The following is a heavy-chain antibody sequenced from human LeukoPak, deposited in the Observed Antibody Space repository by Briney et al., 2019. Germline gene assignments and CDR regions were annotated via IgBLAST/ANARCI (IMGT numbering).Heavy chain of an antibody. CDR1: GGSISSYY. CDR2: IYYSGST. J-gene: IGHJ4*02. Sequence: SETLSLTCTVSGGSISSYYWSWIRQPPGKGLEWIGYIYYSGSTNYNPSLKSRVTISVDTSKNQFSLKLSSVTAADTAVYCCATNSYGYGRFDYWGQGTLVTVSS. D-gene: IGHD5-18*01. V-gene: IGHV4-59*01. CDR3: ATNSYGYGRFDY.